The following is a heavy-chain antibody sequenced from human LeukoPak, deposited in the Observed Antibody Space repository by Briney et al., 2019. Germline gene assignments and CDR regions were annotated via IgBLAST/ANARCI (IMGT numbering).Heavy chain of an antibody. J-gene: IGHJ4*02. CDR2: ISGSGGST. Sequence: GGSLRLSCAASGFNFSSYAMSWVRQAPGKGLEWVSAISGSGGSTYYADSVKGRFTISRDNSKNTLYLQMNSLRAEDTAVYYCAKDSRPYCSSTSCYALDYWGQGTLVTVSS. CDR3: AKDSRPYCSSTSCYALDY. D-gene: IGHD2-2*01. CDR1: GFNFSSYA. V-gene: IGHV3-23*01.